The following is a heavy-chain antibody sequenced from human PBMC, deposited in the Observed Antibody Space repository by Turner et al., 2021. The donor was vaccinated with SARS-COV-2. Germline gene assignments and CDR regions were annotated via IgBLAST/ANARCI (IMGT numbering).Heavy chain of an antibody. CDR1: GGSISSYY. CDR3: AKDPGEGSFDY. Sequence: QVQLLESGSRLVKPSETLSLTCTVSGGSISSYYWSWIRQPSGKGLEWIGYIYYGRSTNYNPSLKSRVTMSVDTSKNQFAQKLGSVTAAETAVYFCAKDPGEGSFDYWGQGTLVTVSS. V-gene: IGHV4-59*01. CDR2: IYYGRST. J-gene: IGHJ4*02. D-gene: IGHD2-21*01.